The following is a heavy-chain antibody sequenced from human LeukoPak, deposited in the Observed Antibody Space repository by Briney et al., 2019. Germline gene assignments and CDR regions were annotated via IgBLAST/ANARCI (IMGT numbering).Heavy chain of an antibody. V-gene: IGHV4-39*07. CDR1: GGSISSSSSYY. J-gene: IGHJ6*03. D-gene: IGHD2-15*01. CDR3: VRGGGCSGGSCRPRYYYYYMDV. Sequence: PSETLSLACTVSGGSISSSSSYYWGWIRQPPGKGLECIGSIYYSSITYYNPSLKSRVTISVDTSKNQFSLKLSSVTAADTAVYYCVRGGGCSGGSCRPRYYYYYMDVWGKGTTVTVSS. CDR2: IYYSSIT.